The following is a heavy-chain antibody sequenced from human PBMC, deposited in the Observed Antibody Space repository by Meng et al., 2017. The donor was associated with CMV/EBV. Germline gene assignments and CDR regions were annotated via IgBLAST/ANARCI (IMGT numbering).Heavy chain of an antibody. Sequence: GGSLRLSCAASGFTFSSYEMNWVRQAPGKGLEWVSSISSSSSYIYYADSVKGRFTISRDNAKNSLYLQMNSLRAEDTAVYYCARTPYDFWSGYGPLNARGCMDVWGQGTTVTVSS. CDR1: GFTFSSYE. CDR3: ARTPYDFWSGYGPLNARGCMDV. V-gene: IGHV3-21*01. J-gene: IGHJ6*02. D-gene: IGHD3-3*01. CDR2: ISSSSSYI.